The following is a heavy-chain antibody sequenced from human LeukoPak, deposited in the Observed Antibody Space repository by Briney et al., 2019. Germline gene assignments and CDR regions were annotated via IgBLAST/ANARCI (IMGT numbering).Heavy chain of an antibody. CDR1: GFTFSSYS. V-gene: IGHV3-21*01. CDR2: IGSSSSYI. CDR3: ARALYDSSGYYDVFDY. J-gene: IGHJ4*02. D-gene: IGHD3-22*01. Sequence: GGSLRLSCAASGFTFSSYSMNWVRQAPGKGLEWVSSIGSSSSYIYYADSVKGRFTISRDNAKNSLYLQMNSLRAEDTAVYYCARALYDSSGYYDVFDYWGQGTLVTVSS.